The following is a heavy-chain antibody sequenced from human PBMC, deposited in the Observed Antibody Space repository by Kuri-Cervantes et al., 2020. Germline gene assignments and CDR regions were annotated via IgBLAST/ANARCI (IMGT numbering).Heavy chain of an antibody. CDR3: ATTVLGLHAMDV. CDR2: IKSKGDGGTT. J-gene: IGHJ6*02. V-gene: IGHV3-15*01. Sequence: GESLKISCTASGFTFTNAWMTWVRQAPGKGLEWVGRIKSKGDGGTTDFAASVKGRFSISRDDLNDILYLQMNSLKIEDTAVYYCATTVLGLHAMDVWGQGTTVTVSS. D-gene: IGHD4/OR15-4a*01. CDR1: GFTFTNAW.